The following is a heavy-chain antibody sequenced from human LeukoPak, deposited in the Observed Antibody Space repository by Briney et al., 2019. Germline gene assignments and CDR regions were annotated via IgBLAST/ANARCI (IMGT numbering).Heavy chain of an antibody. CDR1: GFTFSDSY. J-gene: IGHJ5*02. CDR3: ARGAINMIVEAGSWFDP. CDR2: ISSSGDNI. D-gene: IGHD3-22*01. Sequence: GRSLRLSCTASGFTFSDSYMTWIRQAPGKGLEWVSYISSSGDNIEYADSMKGRFSISRDNAKNSLYLQMNSLRVEDTAVYYCARGAINMIVEAGSWFDPWGQGTLVTVSS. V-gene: IGHV3-11*04.